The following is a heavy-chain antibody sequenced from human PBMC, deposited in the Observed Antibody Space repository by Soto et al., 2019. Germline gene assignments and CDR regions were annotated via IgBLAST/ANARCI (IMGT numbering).Heavy chain of an antibody. CDR3: ARDRIRAAAAGNFDY. V-gene: IGHV3-33*01. CDR1: GFTFSSYG. Sequence: QVQLVESGGGVVQPGRSLRLSCAASGFTFSSYGMHWVRQAPGKGLEWVAVIWYDGSNKYYADSVKGRFTISRDNSKNTLYLQRNSLRAEDTAVYYCARDRIRAAAAGNFDYWGQGTLVTVSS. D-gene: IGHD6-13*01. CDR2: IWYDGSNK. J-gene: IGHJ4*02.